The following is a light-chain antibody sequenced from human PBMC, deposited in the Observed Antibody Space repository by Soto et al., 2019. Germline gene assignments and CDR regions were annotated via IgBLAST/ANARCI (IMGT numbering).Light chain of an antibody. Sequence: IVLARSPGTLSLSPWEGATLSCRSSKKISSTYLAWYQQKPGQAPRLLIYGASSRATGIPDRFSGSGSGTDFTLTISRLEPEDFAVFYCQQYGSSPITFGQGTRLEIK. CDR2: GAS. CDR3: QQYGSSPIT. V-gene: IGKV3-20*01. CDR1: KKISSTY. J-gene: IGKJ5*01.